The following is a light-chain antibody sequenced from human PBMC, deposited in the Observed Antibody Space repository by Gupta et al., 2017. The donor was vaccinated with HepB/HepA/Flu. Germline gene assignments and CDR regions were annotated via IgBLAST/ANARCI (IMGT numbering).Light chain of an antibody. CDR2: WAS. V-gene: IGKV4-1*01. J-gene: IGKJ2*04. CDR3: QQYYSTPCS. Sequence: DIVMTQSPDSLAVSLGERVTINCKSSQSDLTSSNIHNYLAWYQQKPGRPPKLLISWASTRQSGVPDRFSGSGSGTDFTLTISGLQAEDVAVYYCQQYYSTPCSFGQGTQLEIK. CDR1: QSDLTSSNIHNY.